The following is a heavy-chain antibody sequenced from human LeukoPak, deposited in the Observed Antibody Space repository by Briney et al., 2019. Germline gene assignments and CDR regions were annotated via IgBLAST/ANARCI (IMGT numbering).Heavy chain of an antibody. Sequence: GGSLRLSCAASGFTSSSYWMNWVRQAPGKGLEWVANIKQDGSEKYYVDSVKGRFTISRDNAKNSLYLQMNSLRAEDTAVYYCARGRMLYYYDSSGYPFDYWGQGSLVTVSS. J-gene: IGHJ4*02. CDR1: GFTSSSYW. CDR3: ARGRMLYYYDSSGYPFDY. V-gene: IGHV3-7*04. CDR2: IKQDGSEK. D-gene: IGHD3-22*01.